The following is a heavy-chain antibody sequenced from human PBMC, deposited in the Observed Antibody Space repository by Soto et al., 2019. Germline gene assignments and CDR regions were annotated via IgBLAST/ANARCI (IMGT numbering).Heavy chain of an antibody. CDR1: GFTFSGSA. CDR3: TRGGGTGGLLLDTYYYYYMDV. D-gene: IGHD1-1*01. V-gene: IGHV3-73*01. CDR2: IRSKANSYAT. J-gene: IGHJ6*03. Sequence: EVQLVESGGGLVQPGGSLKLSCAASGFTFSGSAMHWVRQASGKGLEWVGRIRSKANSYATAYAASVKGRFTISRDDSKNTAYLQMNSLKTEDTAVYYWTRGGGTGGLLLDTYYYYYMDVWGKGTTVTVSS.